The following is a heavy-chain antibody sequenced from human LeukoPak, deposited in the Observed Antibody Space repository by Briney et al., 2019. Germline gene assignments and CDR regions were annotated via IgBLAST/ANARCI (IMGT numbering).Heavy chain of an antibody. CDR3: ARLNNSSSWYFGEYFQH. CDR1: GGSISSSSYY. D-gene: IGHD6-13*01. J-gene: IGHJ1*01. CDR2: IYYSGST. Sequence: SETLSLTCTVSGGSISSSSYYWGWIRQPPGKGLEWIGSIYYSGSTYYNPSLKSRVTISVDTSKNQFSLKLSSVTAAGTAVYYCARLNNSSSWYFGEYFQHWGQGTLVTVSS. V-gene: IGHV4-39*01.